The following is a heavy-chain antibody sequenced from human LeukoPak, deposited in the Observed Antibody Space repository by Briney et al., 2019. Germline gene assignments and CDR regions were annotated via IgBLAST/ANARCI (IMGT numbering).Heavy chain of an antibody. CDR2: IKPTGSEK. Sequence: TGGSLRLSCAASGFTFSNYWMSWVRQAPGKGLEWVANIKPTGSEKYYVDSVKGRFTMSRDNAKTSLYLQMNSLRAEDTAVYYCARGGYSPGYFDYWGQGTLVTVSS. CDR1: GFTFSNYW. CDR3: ARGGYSPGYFDY. V-gene: IGHV3-7*01. D-gene: IGHD5-18*01. J-gene: IGHJ4*02.